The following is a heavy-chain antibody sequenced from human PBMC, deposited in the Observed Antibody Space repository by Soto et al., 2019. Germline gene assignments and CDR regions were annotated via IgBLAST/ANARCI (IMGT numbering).Heavy chain of an antibody. CDR1: GFTFSSYA. D-gene: IGHD6-13*01. CDR2: ISGSGGST. J-gene: IGHJ6*02. V-gene: IGHV3-23*01. CDR3: AKGRGQQLVYYYNGMDV. Sequence: GGSLRLSCAASGFTFSSYAMSWVRQAPGKGLEWVSAISGSGGSTYYADSVKGRFTISRDNSKNTLYLQMNSLRAEDTAVYYCAKGRGQQLVYYYNGMDVWGQGTTVTVSS.